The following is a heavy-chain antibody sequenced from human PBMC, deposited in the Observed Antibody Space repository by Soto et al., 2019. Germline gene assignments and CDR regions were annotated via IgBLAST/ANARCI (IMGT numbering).Heavy chain of an antibody. CDR3: ARIRDCSGSRCGTSFGIDI. V-gene: IGHV1-18*01. D-gene: IGHD2-2*01. CDR2: ITPYNGNT. CDR1: GYNFSTHG. J-gene: IGHJ3*02. Sequence: QVQLVQSGVEVKKPGASVKVSCKASGYNFSTHGLTCVRQAPGQGLEWMGWITPYNGNTNYAQNFQGRVTMSTDTSTTAGLREVRSLRPADTAVYYWARIRDCSGSRCGTSFGIDIWGQGTMVTVSS.